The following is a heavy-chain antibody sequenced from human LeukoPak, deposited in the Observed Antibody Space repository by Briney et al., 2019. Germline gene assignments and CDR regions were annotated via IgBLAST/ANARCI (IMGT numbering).Heavy chain of an antibody. D-gene: IGHD2-2*01. Sequence: SETLFLTCTVSGGSISSYYWSWIRQSPGKVLEWIEYIYYSGSTNSNPSLQSRVTISVDTAQNRLCLHKPAVTAQDTAIYYSARAECDTTSCYAWRDAFHIWGHGTMVTVFS. CDR2: IYYSGST. V-gene: IGHV4-59*12. CDR1: GGSISSYY. J-gene: IGHJ3*02. CDR3: ARAECDTTSCYAWRDAFHI.